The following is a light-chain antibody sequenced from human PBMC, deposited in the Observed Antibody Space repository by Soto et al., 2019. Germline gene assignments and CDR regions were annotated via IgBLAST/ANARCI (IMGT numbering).Light chain of an antibody. V-gene: IGLV2-14*01. J-gene: IGLJ2*01. CDR3: AAWDDSLNGPV. CDR1: SSDVGGYNY. CDR2: AVT. Sequence: QSALTQPASVSGSPGQSITISCTGTSSDVGGYNYVSWYQQHPGKAPKLMIYAVTDRPSGVSSRFSGSKSGNTASLAISGLQSEDETDYYCAAWDDSLNGPVFGGGTKVTVL.